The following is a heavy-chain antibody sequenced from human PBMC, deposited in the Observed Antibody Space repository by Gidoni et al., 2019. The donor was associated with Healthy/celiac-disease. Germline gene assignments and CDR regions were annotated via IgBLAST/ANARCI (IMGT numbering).Heavy chain of an antibody. CDR2: IKSKTDGGTT. J-gene: IGHJ4*02. D-gene: IGHD6-13*01. V-gene: IGHV3-15*01. Sequence: VGRIKSKTDGGTTDYAAPVKGRFTISRDDSKNTLYLQMNSLKTEDTAVYYCCSWPFDYWGQGTLVTVSS. CDR3: CSWPFDY.